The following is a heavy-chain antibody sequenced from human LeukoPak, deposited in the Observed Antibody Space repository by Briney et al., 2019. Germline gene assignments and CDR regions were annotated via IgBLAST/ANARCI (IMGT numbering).Heavy chain of an antibody. J-gene: IGHJ4*02. V-gene: IGHV4-39*01. CDR2: VFHTGIT. D-gene: IGHD3-9*01. Sequence: PSETLSLTCTVSGGSITGKNDYWGWIRKTPGKGLEWIGTVFHTGITHYNPSLKSRISISVDTSKNQFSLNLNSVTAADTALYYCARHGILTDHSVRFWGQGILVTVSA. CDR3: ARHGILTDHSVRF. CDR1: GGSITGKNDY.